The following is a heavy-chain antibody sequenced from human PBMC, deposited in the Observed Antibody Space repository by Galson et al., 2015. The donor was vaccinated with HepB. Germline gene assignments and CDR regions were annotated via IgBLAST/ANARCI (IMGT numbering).Heavy chain of an antibody. D-gene: IGHD3-9*01. Sequence: PALVKPTQTLTLTCTFSGFSFSTNGVGVGWIRQPPGKALEWLAVIYWDDDKLHSPSLKSRLTIAKDTSKNQVVLKMTTMDPVDTAAYYGAHNHHDVLTGYSDPPHFDYWGQGTLVTVSS. CDR3: AHNHHDVLTGYSDPPHFDY. J-gene: IGHJ4*02. CDR2: IYWDDDK. V-gene: IGHV2-5*02. CDR1: GFSFSTNGVG.